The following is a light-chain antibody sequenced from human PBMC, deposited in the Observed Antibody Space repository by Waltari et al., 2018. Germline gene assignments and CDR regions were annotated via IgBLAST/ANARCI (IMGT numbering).Light chain of an antibody. CDR2: SAN. J-gene: IGLJ1*01. V-gene: IGLV7-43*01. Sequence: QTVVTQEPSLTVSPGGTVTITCASSTGPATSGSFPTWFQQRPGQPPRSLIYSANNKHSWTPARFSGSLIGGKAALTLSGVQPEDEAEYYCLLFYGGAYVFGTGTKLTVL. CDR3: LLFYGGAYV. CDR1: TGPATSGSF.